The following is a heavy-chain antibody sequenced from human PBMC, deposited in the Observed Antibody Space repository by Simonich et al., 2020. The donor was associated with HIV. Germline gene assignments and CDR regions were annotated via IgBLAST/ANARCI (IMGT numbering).Heavy chain of an antibody. Sequence: QVQLQQWGAGLLKPSETLSLTCAVYGGSFSGYYWSWIRQPPGKGLEWIGEINRSGSANKNPSPKSRVTIAVDTSKNQFSVKLSSVTVADTAVYYCARRTTAYYNFWSGYYFDYWGQGTQVTVSS. CDR1: GGSFSGYY. J-gene: IGHJ4*02. D-gene: IGHD3-3*01. V-gene: IGHV4-34*01. CDR2: INRSGSA. CDR3: ARRTTAYYNFWSGYYFDY.